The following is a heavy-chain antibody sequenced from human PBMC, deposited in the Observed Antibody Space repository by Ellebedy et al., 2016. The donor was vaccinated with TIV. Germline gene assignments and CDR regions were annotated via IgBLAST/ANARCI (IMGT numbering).Heavy chain of an antibody. D-gene: IGHD1-1*01. CDR1: GFTFRSYV. Sequence: GESLKISCAASGFTFRSYVMHSVRQTPGKGLEWVAVISTDGNTKYYADSVKGRFTISRDTSRSTAYLQMDSLRRDDAAVYYCARSLRDANEVWGQGTQVTVS. CDR2: ISTDGNTK. V-gene: IGHV3-30*04. J-gene: IGHJ4*02. CDR3: ARSLRDANEV.